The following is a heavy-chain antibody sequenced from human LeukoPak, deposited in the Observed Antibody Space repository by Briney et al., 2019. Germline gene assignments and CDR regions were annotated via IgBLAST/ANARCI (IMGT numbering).Heavy chain of an antibody. CDR3: ARDSPQLNYDILTGYYNRTFDY. Sequence: ASVKVSCKASGYTFTSYGISWVRQAPGQGLEWMGWISAYNGNTNYAQKLQGRVTMTTDTSTSTAYMELRSLRSDDTAVYYCARDSPQLNYDILTGYYNRTFDYWGQGTLVTVSS. CDR2: ISAYNGNT. D-gene: IGHD3-9*01. CDR1: GYTFTSYG. J-gene: IGHJ4*02. V-gene: IGHV1-18*04.